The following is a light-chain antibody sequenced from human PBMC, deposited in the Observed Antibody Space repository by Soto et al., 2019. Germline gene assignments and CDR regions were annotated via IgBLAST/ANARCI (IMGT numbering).Light chain of an antibody. J-gene: IGLJ2*01. CDR2: DVS. CDR3: SSYTSSSTLVV. Sequence: QSALTQPASVSGSPGQSITISCTGTSSDVGGYNYVSWYQQHPGKAPKLMIYDVSNRPSGVSNRFSGSKSGNTASLPISGIQAEDAADYYCSSYTSSSTLVVFGGGTKLTVL. V-gene: IGLV2-14*01. CDR1: SSDVGGYNY.